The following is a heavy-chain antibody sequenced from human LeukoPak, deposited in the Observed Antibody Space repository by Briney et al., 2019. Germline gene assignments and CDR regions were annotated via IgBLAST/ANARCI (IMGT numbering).Heavy chain of an antibody. V-gene: IGHV3-74*01. Sequence: PGGSLRLSCAASGFTFSSYWMHWVRQAPGQGLVWVSRINSDGSSTSYADSVKGRFTISRDNAKNTLYLQMNSLRAEDTAVYYCARDTYYYDSSGQTYNWFDPWGQGTLVTVSS. CDR1: GFTFSSYW. CDR2: INSDGSST. J-gene: IGHJ5*02. D-gene: IGHD3-22*01. CDR3: ARDTYYYDSSGQTYNWFDP.